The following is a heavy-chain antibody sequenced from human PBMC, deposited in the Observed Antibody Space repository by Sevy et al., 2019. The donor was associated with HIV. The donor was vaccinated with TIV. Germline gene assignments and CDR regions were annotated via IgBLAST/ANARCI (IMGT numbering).Heavy chain of an antibody. Sequence: GGFLRLSCAASGFTFSSYGMHWVRQAPGKGLEWVAVIWYDGSNKYYADSVKGRFTISRDNSKNTLYLQMNSLRAEDTAVYYCARPGIAVAGPDAFDIWGQGTMVTVSS. CDR3: ARPGIAVAGPDAFDI. D-gene: IGHD6-19*01. CDR1: GFTFSSYG. V-gene: IGHV3-33*01. CDR2: IWYDGSNK. J-gene: IGHJ3*02.